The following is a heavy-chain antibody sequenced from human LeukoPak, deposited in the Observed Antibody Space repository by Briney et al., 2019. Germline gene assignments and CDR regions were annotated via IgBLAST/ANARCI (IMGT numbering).Heavy chain of an antibody. J-gene: IGHJ6*03. CDR3: ARGILRYDWTDAGVRAFHYYYYMDV. CDR1: DSLSGSS. Sequence: SETLPLTFAGDSLSGSSDTWDGLPPARSREGIGEISQSGNTNYSPSLKSRRTLSIDTSKSQLSLNLSSANTADTAIYFCARGILRYDWTDAGVRAFHYYYYMDVWGPGVTVIVS. CDR2: ISQSGNT. V-gene: IGHV4-34*01. D-gene: IGHD1-20*01.